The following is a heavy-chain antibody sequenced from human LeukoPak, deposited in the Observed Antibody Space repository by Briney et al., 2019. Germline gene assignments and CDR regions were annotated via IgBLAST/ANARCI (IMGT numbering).Heavy chain of an antibody. J-gene: IGHJ4*02. CDR2: IYHSGST. V-gene: IGHV4-4*02. D-gene: IGHD3-10*01. CDR3: ARPRGRAGYYFDY. Sequence: SGTLSLTCAVSGGSISSSNWWSWVRQPPGKGLEWIGEIYHSGSTNYNPSLKSRVTISVDTSKNQFSLKLSSVTAADTAVYYCARPRGRAGYYFDYWGQGTLVTVSS. CDR1: GGSISSSNW.